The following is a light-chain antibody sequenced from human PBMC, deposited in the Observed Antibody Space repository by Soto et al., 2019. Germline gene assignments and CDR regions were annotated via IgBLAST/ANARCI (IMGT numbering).Light chain of an antibody. J-gene: IGKJ5*01. CDR2: DVS. Sequence: ETVMTQSPATLSVSPGERATLSCRASQSARISLGWYQQKPGQAPRLLIYDVSTRATGVPARFSGSGSGTEFTLTISSPQSEDFAVYYCQQTYTTPEITFGQGTRLEI. V-gene: IGKV3-15*01. CDR1: QSARIS. CDR3: QQTYTTPEIT.